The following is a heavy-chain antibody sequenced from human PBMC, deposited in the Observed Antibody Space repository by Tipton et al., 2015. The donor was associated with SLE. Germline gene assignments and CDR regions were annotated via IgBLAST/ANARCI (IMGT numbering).Heavy chain of an antibody. D-gene: IGHD6-13*01. CDR1: GYSISSGYC. J-gene: IGHJ4*02. V-gene: IGHV4-38-2*02. Sequence: TLSLTCAVSGYSISSGYCWGWIRRPPGKGLEWIGSIFHSGSTYYNPSLRSRVTISLDTSKNQFSLKLSSVTAADTAVYYCARDYSVASAGNYFDYWGQGTLVTVSS. CDR3: ARDYSVASAGNYFDY. CDR2: IFHSGST.